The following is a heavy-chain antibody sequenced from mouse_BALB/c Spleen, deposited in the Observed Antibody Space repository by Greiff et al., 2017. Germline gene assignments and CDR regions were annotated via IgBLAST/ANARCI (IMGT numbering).Heavy chain of an antibody. Sequence: QVQLKQSGAELVRPGSSVKISCKASGYAFSSYWMNWVKQRPGQGLEWIGQIYPGDGDTNYNGKFKGKATLTADKSSSTAYMQLSSLTSEDSAVYFCARGRGHYFDYWGQGTTLTVSS. CDR3: ARGRGHYFDY. V-gene: IGHV1-80*01. D-gene: IGHD3-1*01. J-gene: IGHJ2*01. CDR1: GYAFSSYW. CDR2: IYPGDGDT.